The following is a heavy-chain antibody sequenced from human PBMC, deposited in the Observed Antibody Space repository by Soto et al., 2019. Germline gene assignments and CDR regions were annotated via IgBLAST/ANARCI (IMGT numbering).Heavy chain of an antibody. CDR1: GDSISSYY. Sequence: SETLSLTCSVSGDSISSYYWSWIRQPPGKGLEWIGYISNTGTTNYNPSLKSRVTISVDTSNNQFSLKLSSVTAADTAVYYCARYIAAAGNWFDPWGQGTLVTVSS. D-gene: IGHD6-13*01. V-gene: IGHV4-59*08. J-gene: IGHJ5*02. CDR3: ARYIAAAGNWFDP. CDR2: ISNTGTT.